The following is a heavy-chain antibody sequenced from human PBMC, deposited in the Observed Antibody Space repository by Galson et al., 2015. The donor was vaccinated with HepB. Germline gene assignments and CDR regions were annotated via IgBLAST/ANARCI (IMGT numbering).Heavy chain of an antibody. CDR1: GFAFYNYW. CDR3: TRAKDGYSYTYIYYYMDV. D-gene: IGHD5-18*01. J-gene: IGHJ6*03. Sequence: SLRLSCAASGFAFYNYWMNWVRQAPGKGLEWVASIKRDGSEEHYVDSVKGRFTVSRDNAKNSLHLQMSSLRAEDTAVYYCTRAKDGYSYTYIYYYMDVWGKGTTVTVSS. CDR2: IKRDGSEE. V-gene: IGHV3-7*03.